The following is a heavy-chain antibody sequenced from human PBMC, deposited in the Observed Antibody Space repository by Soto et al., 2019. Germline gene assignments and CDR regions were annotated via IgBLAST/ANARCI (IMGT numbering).Heavy chain of an antibody. Sequence: GGSLRLSCAASGFTFSSYAMHWVRQAPGKGLEWVAVISYDGSNKYYADSVKGRFTISRDNSKNTLYLQMNSLRAEDTAVYYCARTSYSGSYYAPLDYWGQGTLVTVSS. CDR2: ISYDGSNK. J-gene: IGHJ4*02. CDR3: ARTSYSGSYYAPLDY. V-gene: IGHV3-30-3*01. D-gene: IGHD1-26*01. CDR1: GFTFSSYA.